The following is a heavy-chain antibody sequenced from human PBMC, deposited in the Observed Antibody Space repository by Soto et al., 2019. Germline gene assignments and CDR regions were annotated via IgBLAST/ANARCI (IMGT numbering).Heavy chain of an antibody. Sequence: QVQLVQSGAEVKKPGSSVKFSCKASGGTFSRYTISWVRQTTGQVLEWMGRMIPSLGIANYAQKFQGRVTFTWEKSSSTGYREVSSLRSGYTAVYYCPGAPTLAAAGSVLRAWGQGTLVTVSS. CDR3: PGAPTLAAAGSVLRA. J-gene: IGHJ5*02. V-gene: IGHV1-69*02. CDR2: MIPSLGIA. CDR1: GGTFSRYT. D-gene: IGHD6-13*01.